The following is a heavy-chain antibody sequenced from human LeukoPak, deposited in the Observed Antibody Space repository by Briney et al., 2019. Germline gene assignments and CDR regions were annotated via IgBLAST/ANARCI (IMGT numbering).Heavy chain of an antibody. CDR3: ARYNWNDVVSALDS. CDR1: GYTFSGYN. Sequence: ASVKVSCKASGYTFSGYNIHWVRQAPGQGLEWTGWINPNNGATHYAQTFQGGVTMTRDTSITTFYMELSSLRSDDTACYYCARYNWNDVVSALDSWGQGTLVTVSS. V-gene: IGHV1-2*02. J-gene: IGHJ4*02. CDR2: INPNNGAT. D-gene: IGHD1-1*01.